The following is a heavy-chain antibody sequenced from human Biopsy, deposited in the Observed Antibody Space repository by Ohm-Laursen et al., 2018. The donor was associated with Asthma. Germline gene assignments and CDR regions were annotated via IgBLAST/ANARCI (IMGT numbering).Heavy chain of an antibody. D-gene: IGHD3-22*01. Sequence: GSLRLSCAAPGFAVSRDHMFWVRQAPGKGLEWVSVIYSGGTLHTADSVRGRFTISRGYSKNTLYLQMHSLRAEDTAVYYCARGDSSNWSHYYFDYWGQGTLVTVSS. CDR1: GFAVSRDH. CDR3: ARGDSSNWSHYYFDY. J-gene: IGHJ4*02. CDR2: IYSGGTL. V-gene: IGHV3-53*01.